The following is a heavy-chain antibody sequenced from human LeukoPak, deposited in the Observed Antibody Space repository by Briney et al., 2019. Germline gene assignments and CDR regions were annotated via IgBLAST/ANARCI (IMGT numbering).Heavy chain of an antibody. CDR1: GDSVSSDSAA. D-gene: IGHD3-9*01. CDR3: ARGRYFDWYDY. CDR2: TYYRSRWHL. J-gene: IGHJ4*02. V-gene: IGHV6-1*01. Sequence: SQTLSLTCAISGDSVSSDSAAWSWIRQSPSRGLEWLGRTYYRSRWHLDYAVSMESRITITPDTSKNQFSLQLNSVTPEDTAVYYCARGRYFDWYDYWGQGTLVTVSS.